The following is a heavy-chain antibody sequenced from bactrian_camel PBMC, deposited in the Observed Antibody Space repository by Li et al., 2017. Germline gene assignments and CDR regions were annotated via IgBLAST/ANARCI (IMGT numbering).Heavy chain of an antibody. D-gene: IGHD1*01. Sequence: HVQLVESGGGSVQAGGSLRLSCVASGFTQSFYTMGWFRRPPGKEREGVAAIDSDNSSDYADSVKGRFTISKDKKTLYLQMGSLKSEDTAMYYCAADIRAKGNRWMSPSFWSDWGQGTQVTVS. CDR2: IDSDNSS. J-gene: IGHJ4*01. CDR3: AADIRAKGNRWMSPSFWSD. CDR1: GFTQSFYT. V-gene: IGHV3S57*01.